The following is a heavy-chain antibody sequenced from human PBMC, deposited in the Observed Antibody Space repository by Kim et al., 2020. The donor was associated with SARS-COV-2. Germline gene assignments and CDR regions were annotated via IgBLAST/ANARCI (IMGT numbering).Heavy chain of an antibody. CDR3: VKGGFTIFGVVSVPFDY. J-gene: IGHJ4*02. CDR1: GFTFSSYA. D-gene: IGHD3-3*01. Sequence: GGSLRLSCSASGFTFSSYAMHWVRQAPGKGLEYVSAISSNGGSTYYADSVKGRITISRDNSKNTLYLQMSSLRAEDTAVYYCVKGGFTIFGVVSVPFDYWGQGTLVTVSS. V-gene: IGHV3-64D*09. CDR2: ISSNGGST.